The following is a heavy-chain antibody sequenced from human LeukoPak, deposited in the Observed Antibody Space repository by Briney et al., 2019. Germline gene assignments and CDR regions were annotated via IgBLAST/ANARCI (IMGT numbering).Heavy chain of an antibody. CDR1: GYSFTSFY. Sequence: ASVKVSCKASGYSFTSFYVHWVRQAPGQGPEWMGWINPNSGGTNYARQFQGRVTLTRDTSINTAYMDLTRLISDDTAVYYCARVEARSSDDSGYPFWGQGTLVTVSS. D-gene: IGHD5-12*01. J-gene: IGHJ4*02. CDR3: ARVEARSSDDSGYPF. V-gene: IGHV1-2*02. CDR2: INPNSGGT.